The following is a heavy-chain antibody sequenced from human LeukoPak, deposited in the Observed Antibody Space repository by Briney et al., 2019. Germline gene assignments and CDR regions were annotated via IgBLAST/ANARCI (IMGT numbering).Heavy chain of an antibody. CDR1: GGTFSNYA. CDR3: ARGDYYGSGSYSFLGYFDY. CDR2: IIPILGTA. Sequence: ASVKVSCKASGGTFSNYAINWVRQAPGQGLEWMGGIIPILGTANYAQKFQGRVTITADESTSTAYMELSSLRSEDTAVYYCARGDYYGSGSYSFLGYFDYWGQGTLVTVSS. J-gene: IGHJ4*02. D-gene: IGHD3-10*01. V-gene: IGHV1-69*13.